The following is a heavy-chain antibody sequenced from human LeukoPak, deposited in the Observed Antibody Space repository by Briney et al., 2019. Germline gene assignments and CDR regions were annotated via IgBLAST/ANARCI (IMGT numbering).Heavy chain of an antibody. D-gene: IGHD4-17*01. V-gene: IGHV5-51*01. Sequence: RGESLKISCKGSGYSFTSYWIGWVRQMPGKGLEWMGIIYPGDSNTRYSPSFQGQVTISADKSISTASLQWSSLKASDTAMYYCARLSWWETTVTTPWFYFDYWGQGTLVSVSS. CDR1: GYSFTSYW. CDR2: IYPGDSNT. CDR3: ARLSWWETTVTTPWFYFDY. J-gene: IGHJ4*02.